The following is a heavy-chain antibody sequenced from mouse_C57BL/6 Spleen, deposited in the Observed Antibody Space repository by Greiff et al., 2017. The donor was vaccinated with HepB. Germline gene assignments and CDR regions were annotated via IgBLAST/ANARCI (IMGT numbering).Heavy chain of an antibody. J-gene: IGHJ1*03. V-gene: IGHV3-6*01. CDR1: GYSITSGYY. Sequence: EVKLMESGPGLVKPSQSLSLTCSVTGYSITSGYYWNWIRQFPGNKLEWMGYISYDGSNNYNPSLKNRISITRDTSKNQFFLKLNSVTTEDTATYYCARVSLPHWYFDVWGTGTTVTVSS. CDR2: ISYDGSN. CDR3: ARVSLPHWYFDV.